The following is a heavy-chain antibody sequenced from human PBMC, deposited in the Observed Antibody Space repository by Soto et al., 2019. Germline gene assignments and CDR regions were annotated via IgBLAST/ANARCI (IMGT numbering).Heavy chain of an antibody. CDR1: GFTVNSNY. J-gene: IGHJ4*02. V-gene: IGHV3-53*01. Sequence: VRLVESGGGLIQPGGSLRLSCAASGFTVNSNYMTWVRQAPGKGLEWVSIIYSGGDIYYTDSVKGRFTISRDDSKNTLYLQLNSRRAEDTAIYYCAKGNLEGLDFWGQGTLVTVSS. CDR2: IYSGGDI. CDR3: AKGNLEGLDF.